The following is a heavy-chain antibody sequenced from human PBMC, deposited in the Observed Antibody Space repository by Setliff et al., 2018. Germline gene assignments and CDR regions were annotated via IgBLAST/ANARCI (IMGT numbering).Heavy chain of an antibody. D-gene: IGHD2-8*02. CDR2: IHAGSSNT. Sequence: GASVKVSCKASGYTFNNYGITWVRQAPGQGLEWMGWIHAGSSNTLYSQRFQDRITISRDTSATAVHMELSSLRSDDTAVYYCARMSTSGPHYDYWGQGTLVTVSS. J-gene: IGHJ4*02. CDR1: GYTFNNYG. V-gene: IGHV1-18*01. CDR3: ARMSTSGPHYDY.